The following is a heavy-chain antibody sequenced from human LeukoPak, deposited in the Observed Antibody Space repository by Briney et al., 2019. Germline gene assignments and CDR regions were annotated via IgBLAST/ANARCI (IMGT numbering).Heavy chain of an antibody. CDR3: ARDHPPFVRWLPYYYYGMDV. CDR2: IIPIFGTA. J-gene: IGHJ6*02. D-gene: IGHD3-22*01. Sequence: SEKVSCKASGGTFSSYAISWVRQAPGQGLEWMGGIIPIFGTANYAQKFQGRVTITADESTSTAYMELSSLRSEDMAVYYCARDHPPFVRWLPYYYYGMDVWGQGTTVTVSS. V-gene: IGHV1-69*13. CDR1: GGTFSSYA.